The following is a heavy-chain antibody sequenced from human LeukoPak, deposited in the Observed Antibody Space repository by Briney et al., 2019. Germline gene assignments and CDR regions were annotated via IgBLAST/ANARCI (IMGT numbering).Heavy chain of an antibody. Sequence: SETLSLTCTVSDASISSYHWSWTRQSAGKGLEWIGRIYSSGSTNYNPSLKSRVTMSVDTSKNQFSLKLSSVTAADTAVYYCARGLKYSGTYGWFDPWGQGTPVTVSS. D-gene: IGHD1-26*01. CDR1: DASISSYH. J-gene: IGHJ5*02. CDR3: ARGLKYSGTYGWFDP. CDR2: IYSSGST. V-gene: IGHV4-4*07.